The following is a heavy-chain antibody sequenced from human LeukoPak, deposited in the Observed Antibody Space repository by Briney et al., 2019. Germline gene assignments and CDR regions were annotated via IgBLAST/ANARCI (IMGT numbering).Heavy chain of an antibody. D-gene: IGHD2-21*02. CDR2: ISWDGGST. J-gene: IGHJ4*02. V-gene: IGHV3-43*01. CDR3: AKGQAVVVTSPFDY. CDR1: GFTFSSYA. Sequence: GGSLRLSCAASGFTFSSYAMSWVRQAPGKGLEWVSLISWDGGSTYYADSVKGRFTISRDNSKNSLYLQMNSLRTEDTALYYCAKGQAVVVTSPFDYWGQGTLVTVSS.